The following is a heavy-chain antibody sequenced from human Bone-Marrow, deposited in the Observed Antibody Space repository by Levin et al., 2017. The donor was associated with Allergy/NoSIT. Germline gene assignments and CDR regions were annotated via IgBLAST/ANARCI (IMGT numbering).Heavy chain of an antibody. CDR1: GDSISRGGYY. D-gene: IGHD3-22*01. V-gene: IGHV4-31*03. Sequence: SETLSLTCTVSGDSISRGGYYWSWIRQVPGKGLQWIGYIYYTGSTYYNPSLKSRSDISVDTSKNEFALQLNFVTDADTAVYYCARRVGSGYLSNFDYWGQGTLVTVSS. CDR2: IYYTGST. J-gene: IGHJ4*02. CDR3: ARRVGSGYLSNFDY.